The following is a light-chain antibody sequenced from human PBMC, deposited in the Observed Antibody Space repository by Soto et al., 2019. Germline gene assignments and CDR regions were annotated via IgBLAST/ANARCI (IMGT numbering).Light chain of an antibody. CDR1: HSVSSN. Sequence: EIVLTHSPATLSASPGEGAHLXWRASHSVSSNLAWYQQKPGQAPRLLIYGASTRAPSIPARFSGSGSGTDFTLTISSLEPEDFAVYYCQQRSNWPPGFGQGTRLEIK. J-gene: IGKJ5*01. CDR2: GAS. CDR3: QQRSNWPPG. V-gene: IGKV3-11*01.